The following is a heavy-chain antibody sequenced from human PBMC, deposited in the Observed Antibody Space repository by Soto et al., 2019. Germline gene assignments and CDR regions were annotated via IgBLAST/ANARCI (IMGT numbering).Heavy chain of an antibody. J-gene: IGHJ5*02. D-gene: IGHD3-16*01. V-gene: IGHV4-59*01. CDR1: GVSISSYY. CDR3: AKDRAPYATIPERKWLDR. Sequence: PSETLSLTCSVSGVSISSYYWSWIRQPPGQGLEWIGYIYYSGSTNYNPSFKSRVTISVDPPKNQFSLKLTSVTAADTAVYYCAKDRAPYATIPERKWLDRWGQGTLV. CDR2: IYYSGST.